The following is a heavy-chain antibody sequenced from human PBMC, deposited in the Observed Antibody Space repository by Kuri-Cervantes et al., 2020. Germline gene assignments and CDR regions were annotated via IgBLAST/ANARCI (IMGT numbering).Heavy chain of an antibody. CDR2: ISGSGGST. V-gene: IGHV3-23*01. Sequence: SCKASGGTFSSYAMSWVRQAPGKGLEWVSAISGSGGSTYYADSVKGRFTISRDNSKNTLYLQMNSLRAEDTAVYYCARVPLGYCSSTSCPRAFDIWGQGTMVTVSS. CDR1: GGTFSSYA. J-gene: IGHJ3*02. CDR3: ARVPLGYCSSTSCPRAFDI. D-gene: IGHD2-2*01.